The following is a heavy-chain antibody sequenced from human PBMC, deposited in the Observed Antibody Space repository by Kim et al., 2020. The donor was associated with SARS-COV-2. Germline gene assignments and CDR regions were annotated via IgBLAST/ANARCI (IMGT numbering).Heavy chain of an antibody. D-gene: IGHD3-16*02. J-gene: IGHJ4*02. V-gene: IGHV7-4-1*02. CDR2: INTNTGNP. CDR3: ARDLVRLGELSFYY. CDR1: GYTFTSYA. Sequence: ASVKVSCKASGYTFTSYAMNWVRQAPGRGLEWMGWINTNTGNPTYAQGFTGRFVFSLDTSVSTAYLQISSLKAEDTAVYYCARDLVRLGELSFYYWGQGTLVTVSS.